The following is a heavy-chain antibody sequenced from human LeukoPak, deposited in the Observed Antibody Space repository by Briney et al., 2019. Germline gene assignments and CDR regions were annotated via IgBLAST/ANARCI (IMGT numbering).Heavy chain of an antibody. CDR3: SWRLEC. D-gene: IGHD3-3*01. V-gene: IGHV3-7*01. CDR2: IKGDGSEE. Sequence: GGSLRLSCAASGFTVSSEWMDWVRQAPGKGLEWVANIKGDGSEEHYVDSVKGRFTISRDNAKNSLHLQMDNLRAEDTAIYYCSWRLECWGQGPLVTVSS. CDR1: GFTVSSEW. J-gene: IGHJ4*02.